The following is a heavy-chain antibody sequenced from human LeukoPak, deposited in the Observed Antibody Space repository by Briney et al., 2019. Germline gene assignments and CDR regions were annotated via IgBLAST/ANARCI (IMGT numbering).Heavy chain of an antibody. V-gene: IGHV3-23*01. CDR2: ISGSGGST. J-gene: IGHJ6*02. CDR1: GFTFSSYA. D-gene: IGHD6-19*01. CDR3: AKDQEYSSGWYYGMDV. Sequence: GGSLRLSCAASGFTFSSYAMSWVRQAPGRGLEWVSAISGSGGSTYYADSVKGRFTISRDNSKNTLYLQMNSLKAEDTAVYYCAKDQEYSSGWYYGMDVWGQGTTVTVSS.